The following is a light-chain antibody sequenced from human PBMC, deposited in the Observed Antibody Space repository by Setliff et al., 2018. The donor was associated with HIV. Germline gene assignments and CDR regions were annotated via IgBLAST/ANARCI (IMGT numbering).Light chain of an antibody. Sequence: QSVLTQPASVSGSPGQSITISCTGTSSDVGGYNYVSWYQQRPGKAPKLMIYDVSNRPSGASNRFSGSKSGNTASLTISGLQAEDEADYYCSSYTSSSTLVFGTGTKVTVL. CDR3: SSYTSSSTLV. V-gene: IGLV2-14*03. CDR1: SSDVGGYNY. CDR2: DVS. J-gene: IGLJ1*01.